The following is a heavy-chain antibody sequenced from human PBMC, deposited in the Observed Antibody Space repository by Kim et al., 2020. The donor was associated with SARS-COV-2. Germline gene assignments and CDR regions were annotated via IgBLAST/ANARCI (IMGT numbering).Heavy chain of an antibody. CDR2: IAYDGSNK. J-gene: IGHJ4*02. V-gene: IGHV3-30*18. Sequence: GGSLRLSCAASGFTFSSYGMHWVRQAPGKGLEWVAVIAYDGSNKYYADSVKGRFTISRDNSKNTLYLQMNSLRAEDTAVYYCAKVAYSSGWLYFDYWGQGPLVTVSS. CDR1: GFTFSSYG. D-gene: IGHD6-19*01. CDR3: AKVAYSSGWLYFDY.